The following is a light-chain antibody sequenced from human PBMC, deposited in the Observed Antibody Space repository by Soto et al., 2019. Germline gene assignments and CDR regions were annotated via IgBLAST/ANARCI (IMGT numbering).Light chain of an antibody. CDR3: QQYNTFST. J-gene: IGKJ1*01. V-gene: IGKV1-5*03. CDR2: KAS. Sequence: IQMTQSPSTLSASVGDRVTITCRASQSVSIWLAWYQQKPGKAPNLLIYKASTLETGVPSRFTGSGSGTEFTLTISSLQPDDFATYYCQQYNTFSTFGQGTKVEMK. CDR1: QSVSIW.